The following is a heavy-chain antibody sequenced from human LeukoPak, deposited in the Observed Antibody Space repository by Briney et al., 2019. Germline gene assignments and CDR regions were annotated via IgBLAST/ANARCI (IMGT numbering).Heavy chain of an antibody. CDR1: GFSFSTHS. Sequence: GGSLRLSCAASGFSFSTHSMNWVRQAPGKGLEWVSSFSSSSSFIYYADSVKGRFTISRDNAKNSLYLQMDSLRAEDTAVYYCATVGSGGSLDYWGQGTLVTVSS. J-gene: IGHJ4*02. CDR3: ATVGSGGSLDY. D-gene: IGHD2-15*01. CDR2: FSSSSSFI. V-gene: IGHV3-21*01.